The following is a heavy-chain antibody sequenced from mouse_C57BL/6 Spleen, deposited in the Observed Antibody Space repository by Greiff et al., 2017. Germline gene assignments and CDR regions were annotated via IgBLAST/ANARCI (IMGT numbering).Heavy chain of an antibody. D-gene: IGHD2-2*01. CDR2: IYPGDGDT. CDR1: GYAFSSSW. Sequence: VQLQESGPELVKPGASVKISCKASGYAFSSSWMNWVKQRPGKGLEWIGRIYPGDGDTNYNGKFKGKATLTADKSSSTAYMQLSSLTSEDSAVSFCDRLRTYGNDGVYAMDDWGQGTSVTVSS. CDR3: DRLRTYGNDGVYAMDD. V-gene: IGHV1-82*01. J-gene: IGHJ4*01.